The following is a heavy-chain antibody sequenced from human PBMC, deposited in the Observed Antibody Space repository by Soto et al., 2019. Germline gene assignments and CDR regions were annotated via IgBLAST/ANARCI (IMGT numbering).Heavy chain of an antibody. D-gene: IGHD3-16*01. J-gene: IGHJ4*02. CDR1: GFTFSNYW. V-gene: IGHV3-7*01. Sequence: PGGSLRLSCAASGFTFSNYWMSWVRQAPGKGLEWVANIKQDGTEKYYVDSVKGRFTISRDNAKNSMYLQMNSLRPEDTAVYYCARGKIREPTFYWGQGTPVTVPS. CDR3: ARGKIREPTFY. CDR2: IKQDGTEK.